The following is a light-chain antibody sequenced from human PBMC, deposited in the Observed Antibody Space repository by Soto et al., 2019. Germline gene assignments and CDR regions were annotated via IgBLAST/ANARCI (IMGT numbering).Light chain of an antibody. Sequence: EIALTQSPGTLSLSPGERATLSCRTSQSVSSGDFAWYQHRPGQAPRLVIYGASTRATGVPHRFSGSGSGTDFTLTISGLEPDDFAVYFCLQYGNSPYPFGQGTKLEMK. V-gene: IGKV3-20*01. CDR3: LQYGNSPYP. CDR1: QSVSSGD. J-gene: IGKJ2*01. CDR2: GAS.